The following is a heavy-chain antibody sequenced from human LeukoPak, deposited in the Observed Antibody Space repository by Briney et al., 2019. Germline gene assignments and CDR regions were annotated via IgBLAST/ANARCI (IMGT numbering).Heavy chain of an antibody. CDR3: AKALWSGPYYYYYMDV. Sequence: GGSLRLSCAASGFTFSSYAMSWVRQAPGKGLEWVSAISGSGGSTYYADSVKGRFTISRDNSKNTLYLQMNSLRAEDTAVYYCAKALWSGPYYYYYMDVWGKGTTVTVSS. CDR1: GFTFSSYA. D-gene: IGHD3-3*01. V-gene: IGHV3-23*01. CDR2: ISGSGGST. J-gene: IGHJ6*03.